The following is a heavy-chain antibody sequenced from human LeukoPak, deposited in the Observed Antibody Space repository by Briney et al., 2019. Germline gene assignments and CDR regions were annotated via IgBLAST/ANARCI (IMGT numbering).Heavy chain of an antibody. CDR1: GGSISSYY. D-gene: IGHD5-18*01. J-gene: IGHJ5*02. Sequence: SETLSLTCTVSGGSISSYYWSWIRQPPGKGLEWIGYIYYSGSTNYNPSLKSRVTISVDTSKNQFSLKLSSVTAADTAVYYCARAVGYSYPNWFDPWGQGTLVTASS. CDR3: ARAVGYSYPNWFDP. CDR2: IYYSGST. V-gene: IGHV4-59*08.